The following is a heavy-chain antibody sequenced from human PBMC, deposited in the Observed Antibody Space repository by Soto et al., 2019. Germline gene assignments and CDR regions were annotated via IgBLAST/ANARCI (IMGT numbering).Heavy chain of an antibody. J-gene: IGHJ6*02. CDR1: GGTFSSYA. CDR3: ARDRGQYYDSSAWRYGMDV. D-gene: IGHD3-22*01. Sequence: QVQLVQSGAEVKKPGSSVKVSCKASGGTFSSYAISWVRQAPGQGLEWMGGIIPIFGTANYAQKFQGRVTITADESTSTAYRELSSLRSEDTAVYYCARDRGQYYDSSAWRYGMDVWGQGTPVTVSS. CDR2: IIPIFGTA. V-gene: IGHV1-69*01.